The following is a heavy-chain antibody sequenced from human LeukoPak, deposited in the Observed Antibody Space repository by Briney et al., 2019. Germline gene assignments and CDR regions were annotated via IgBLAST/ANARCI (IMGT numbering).Heavy chain of an antibody. CDR2: IYHSGST. J-gene: IGHJ4*02. D-gene: IGHD3-10*01. Sequence: SQTLSLTCAVSGGSISSGGYSWSWIRQPPGKGLEWIGYIYHSGSTYYNPSLESRVTISVDRSKNQFSLKLSSVTAADTAVYYCARADGSGSYDYWGQGTLVTVSS. CDR1: GGSISSGGYS. CDR3: ARADGSGSYDY. V-gene: IGHV4-30-2*01.